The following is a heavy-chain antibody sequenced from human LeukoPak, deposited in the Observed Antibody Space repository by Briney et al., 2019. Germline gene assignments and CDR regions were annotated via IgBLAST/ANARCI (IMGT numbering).Heavy chain of an antibody. J-gene: IGHJ4*02. CDR1: GFTFGRYG. Sequence: GRSLRLSCAASGFTFGRYGMHWVRQAPGKGLEWMAVIWYDGSNKYYADSVKGRFTISRDNSKNTLYLQMNSLRAEDTAVYYCGIEISGFPDYWGQGTLVTVSS. V-gene: IGHV3-33*01. CDR2: IWYDGSNK. D-gene: IGHD6-19*01. CDR3: GIEISGFPDY.